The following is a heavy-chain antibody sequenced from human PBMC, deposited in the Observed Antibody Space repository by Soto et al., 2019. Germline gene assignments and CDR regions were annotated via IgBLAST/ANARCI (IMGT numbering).Heavy chain of an antibody. CDR1: GFTFSSYS. D-gene: IGHD2-15*01. V-gene: IGHV3-21*01. J-gene: IGHJ5*02. CDR2: ISSSSSYI. Sequence: GSLRLSCAASGFTFSSYSMNWVRQAPGKGLEWVSSISSSSSYIYYADSVKGRFTIFRDNAKNSLYLQMNSLRAEDTAVYYWARELGYCSGGSCYSLWFDPWGQGTLVTVSS. CDR3: ARELGYCSGGSCYSLWFDP.